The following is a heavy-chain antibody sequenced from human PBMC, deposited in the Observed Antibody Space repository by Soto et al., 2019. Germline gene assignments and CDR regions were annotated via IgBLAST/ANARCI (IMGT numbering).Heavy chain of an antibody. CDR3: ARAYCSGGSCYSAGGFDP. CDR1: GGSISSYY. Sequence: SETLSLTCTVAGGSISSYYWSWIRQPPGKGLEWIGYIYYSGSTNYNPSLKSRVTISVDTSKNQFSLKLSSVTAADTAVYYCARAYCSGGSCYSAGGFDPWGQGTLVTVSS. D-gene: IGHD2-15*01. V-gene: IGHV4-59*01. J-gene: IGHJ5*02. CDR2: IYYSGST.